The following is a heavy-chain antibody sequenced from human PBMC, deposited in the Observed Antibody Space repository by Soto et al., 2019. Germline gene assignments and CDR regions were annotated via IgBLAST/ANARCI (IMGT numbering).Heavy chain of an antibody. J-gene: IGHJ4*02. V-gene: IGHV1-18*04. CDR2: ISAYNGNT. CDR3: SREGGVYCSGGSCYHDY. Sequence: QVQLVQSGAEVKKPGASVKVSCKASGYTFTSYGISWVRQAPGQGLEWMGWISAYNGNTNYAQKLQGRVTMTTDTSTSTAYMELRSLRSDDTDVYYCSREGGVYCSGGSCYHDYWGQVTLVTVSS. CDR1: GYTFTSYG. D-gene: IGHD2-15*01.